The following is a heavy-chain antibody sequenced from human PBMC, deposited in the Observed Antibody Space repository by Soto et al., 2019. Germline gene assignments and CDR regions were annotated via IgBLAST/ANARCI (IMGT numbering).Heavy chain of an antibody. CDR2: VIPIFGTA. D-gene: IGHD2-8*01. J-gene: IGHJ5*02. Sequence: ASVKVSCKASGGTFNSYAISWGRQAPGQGVEWVGGVIPIFGTASYAQKFQGRVTITADESTSTAYMELSSLRSEDTAVYYCARAELSGCTNGVCYLGRSGVKSGPIHWFDPWGQGTLVTVSS. CDR3: ARAELSGCTNGVCYLGRSGVKSGPIHWFDP. V-gene: IGHV1-69*13. CDR1: GGTFNSYA.